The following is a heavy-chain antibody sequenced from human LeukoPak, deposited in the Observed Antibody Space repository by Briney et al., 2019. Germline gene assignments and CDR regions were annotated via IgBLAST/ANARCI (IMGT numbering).Heavy chain of an antibody. CDR3: ARDREYCSGGSCSHYYYYGMDV. Sequence: GGSLRLSCAASGFTFSSYAMHWVRQAPGKGLEWVAVISYDGSSKYYADSVKGRFTISRDNSKNTLYLQMNSLRAEDTAVYYCARDREYCSGGSCSHYYYYGMDVWGQGTTVTVSS. V-gene: IGHV3-30*04. D-gene: IGHD2-15*01. CDR2: ISYDGSSK. CDR1: GFTFSSYA. J-gene: IGHJ6*02.